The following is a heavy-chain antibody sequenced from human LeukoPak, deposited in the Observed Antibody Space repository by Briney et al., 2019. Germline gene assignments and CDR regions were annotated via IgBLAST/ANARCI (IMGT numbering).Heavy chain of an antibody. CDR1: SGSIDNEH. D-gene: IGHD3-3*01. CDR3: MSLIFGGAGRGN. V-gene: IGHV4-59*12. Sequence: SETLSLTCSVSSGSIDNEHWCWVRQPPGKGLEWIGHTVYRGSNTYNPSLKSRVAISVDTSKNQFSLILISVTAADTAVYYCMSLIFGGAGRGNWGQGTLVTVSS. J-gene: IGHJ4*02. CDR2: TVYRGSN.